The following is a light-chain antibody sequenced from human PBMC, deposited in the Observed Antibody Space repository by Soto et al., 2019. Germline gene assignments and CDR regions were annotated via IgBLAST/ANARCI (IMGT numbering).Light chain of an antibody. CDR3: QQYGSSPLT. V-gene: IGKV3-20*01. CDR2: GAS. J-gene: IGKJ4*01. Sequence: EIVLTQSPGTLSLSPGERAALSCRASQRVSSSYLSWYQQKPGQAPRILIYGASSRATGIPDRFSGSGSGTDFTLTIIRLEPEDFAVYYCQQYGSSPLTFGGGTTVEIK. CDR1: QRVSSSY.